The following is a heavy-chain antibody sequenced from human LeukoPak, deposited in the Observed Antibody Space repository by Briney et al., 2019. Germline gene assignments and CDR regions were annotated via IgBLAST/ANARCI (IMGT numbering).Heavy chain of an antibody. Sequence: PSETLSLTCTVSGGSISSGGYYWSWIRQHPGKGLEWIVYIYYSGSTYYNPSLKSRVTISVDTSKNQFSLKLSSVTAADTAVYYCAVGYYDILTGYYPFQHWGQGTLVTVSS. D-gene: IGHD3-9*01. V-gene: IGHV4-31*03. J-gene: IGHJ1*01. CDR1: GGSISSGGYY. CDR3: AVGYYDILTGYYPFQH. CDR2: IYYSGST.